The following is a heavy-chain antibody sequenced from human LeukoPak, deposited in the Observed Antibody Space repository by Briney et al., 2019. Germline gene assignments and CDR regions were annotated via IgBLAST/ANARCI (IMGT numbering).Heavy chain of an antibody. V-gene: IGHV4-34*01. J-gene: IGHJ4*02. CDR1: GGSFSDYY. CDR3: ARTSPYSSSCWDY. CDR2: INHSGIT. Sequence: SETLSLTCAVYGGSFSDYYWSWIRQPPGKGLEYIGEINHSGITNYNPSLMSRVTISVDTSKSQFSLKLSSVTAADTAVYYCARTSPYSSSCWDYWGQGTLVTVSS. D-gene: IGHD6-13*01.